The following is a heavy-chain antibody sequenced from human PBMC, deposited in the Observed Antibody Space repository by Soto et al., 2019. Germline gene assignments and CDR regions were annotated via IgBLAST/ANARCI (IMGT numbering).Heavy chain of an antibody. CDR2: INHSGST. CDR1: GGSFSGYY. J-gene: IGHJ5*02. D-gene: IGHD2-15*01. V-gene: IGHV4-34*01. CDR3: ARGRRTMDIVVVVAAIPYNWFDP. Sequence: PSETLSLTCAVYGGSFSGYYWSWIRQPPGKGLEWIGEINHSGSTNYNPSLKSRVTISVDTSKNQFSLKLSSVTAADTAVYYCARGRRTMDIVVVVAAIPYNWFDPRGQGTLVTVSS.